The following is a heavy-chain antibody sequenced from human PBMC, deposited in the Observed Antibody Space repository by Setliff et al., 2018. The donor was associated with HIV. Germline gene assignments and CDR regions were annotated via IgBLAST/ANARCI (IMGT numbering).Heavy chain of an antibody. CDR3: ARDHRDYGRPYYYAMDV. Sequence: PGGSLRLSCAASGFTFSNYEMNWVRQAPGKGLEWVSYISSSGATKDYADSVKGRLTISRDNAKKSLYLQMNSLRVEDTAVYYCARDHRDYGRPYYYAMDVWGQGTTVTVSS. J-gene: IGHJ6*02. D-gene: IGHD4-17*01. CDR2: ISSSGATK. CDR1: GFTFSNYE. V-gene: IGHV3-48*03.